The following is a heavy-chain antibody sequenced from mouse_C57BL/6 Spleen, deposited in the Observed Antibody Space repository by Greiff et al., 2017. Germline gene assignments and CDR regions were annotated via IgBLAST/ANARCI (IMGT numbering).Heavy chain of an antibody. CDR2: INYDGSST. CDR3: ARDPDYYAMDY. V-gene: IGHV5-16*01. J-gene: IGHJ4*01. CDR1: GFTFSDYY. Sequence: EVMLVESEGGLVQPGSSMKLSCTASGFTFSDYYMAWVRQVPEKGLEWVANINYDGSSTYYLDSLKSRFIISRDNAKNILYLQMSSLKSEDTATYYCARDPDYYAMDYWGQGTSVTVSS.